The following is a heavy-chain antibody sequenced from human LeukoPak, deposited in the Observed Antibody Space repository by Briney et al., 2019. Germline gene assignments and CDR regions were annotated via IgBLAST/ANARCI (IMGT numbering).Heavy chain of an antibody. J-gene: IGHJ4*02. D-gene: IGHD3-10*01. CDR1: GFTFSTYW. CDR3: VLLSLTPG. Sequence: PGGSLRLSCAASGFTFSTYWMHWVRQAPGKGLVWVSRISYDGINKNYADSVKGRFTISRDNAKNTLYLQMNSLRAEDTSVYYCVLLSLTPGWGQGTLVTVSS. CDR2: ISYDGINK. V-gene: IGHV3-74*01.